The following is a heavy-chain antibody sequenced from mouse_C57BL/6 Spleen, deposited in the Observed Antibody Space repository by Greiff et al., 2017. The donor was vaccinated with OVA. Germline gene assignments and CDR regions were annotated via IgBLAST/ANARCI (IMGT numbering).Heavy chain of an antibody. CDR2: INPNNGGT. V-gene: IGHV1-22*01. Sequence: EVQLQQSGPELVKPGASVKMSCKASGYTFTDYNMHWVKQSHGKSLEWIGYINPNNGGTSYNQKFKGKATLTANKSSSTAYMERRSLTSEDSAVYYCARSGDYDPYFDGWGQGTTLTVSS. CDR3: ARSGDYDPYFDG. J-gene: IGHJ2*01. CDR1: GYTFTDYN. D-gene: IGHD2-4*01.